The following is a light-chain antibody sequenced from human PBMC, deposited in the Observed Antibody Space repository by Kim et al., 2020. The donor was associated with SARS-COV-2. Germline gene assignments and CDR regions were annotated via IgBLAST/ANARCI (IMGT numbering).Light chain of an antibody. J-gene: IGKJ4*01. CDR2: DAS. CDR3: QQYNTYLLT. Sequence: ASVGDRVTITCRASQSISIWLAWYQQKPGKAPKLLIYDASRLESGVPSRFSGSGSGTELTLTISSLQPDDFATYYCQQYNTYLLTFAGGTKVDIK. CDR1: QSISIW. V-gene: IGKV1-5*01.